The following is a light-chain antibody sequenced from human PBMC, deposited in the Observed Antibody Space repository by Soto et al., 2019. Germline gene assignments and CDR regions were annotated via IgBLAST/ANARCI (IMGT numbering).Light chain of an antibody. CDR3: QKYNSAPHT. CDR1: QGISIY. Sequence: DIQMNQSPSSLSASVGDRVTITCRASQGISIYLAWYQQKPGKVPKLLIYAASTLQSGVPSRFSGSGSGTDFTLTISSLQPEDVATYYCQKYNSAPHTFGQGTKLEIK. V-gene: IGKV1-27*01. J-gene: IGKJ2*01. CDR2: AAS.